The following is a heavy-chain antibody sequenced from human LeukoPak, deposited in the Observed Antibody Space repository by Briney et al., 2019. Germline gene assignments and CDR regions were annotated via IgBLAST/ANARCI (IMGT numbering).Heavy chain of an antibody. V-gene: IGHV1-69*05. J-gene: IGHJ5*02. Sequence: SVKVSCKASGGTFSSYAISWVRQAPGQGLEWMGRIIPIFGTANYAQKFQGRVTITTDESTSTAYMELSSLRSEDTAVYYCARDSIRSGGSCYSGWFDPWGQGTLVTVSS. CDR1: GGTFSSYA. CDR3: ARDSIRSGGSCYSGWFDP. D-gene: IGHD2-15*01. CDR2: IIPIFGTA.